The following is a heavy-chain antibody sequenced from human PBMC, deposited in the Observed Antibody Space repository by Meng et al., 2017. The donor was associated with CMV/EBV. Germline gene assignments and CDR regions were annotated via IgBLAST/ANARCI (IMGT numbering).Heavy chain of an antibody. Sequence: HITLKESGPTLVKPTQTLTLTCTFSGFSLSTSGVGVGWIRQPPGKALEWPALIYWDDDKRYSPSLKSRLTITKDTSKNQVVLTMTNMDPVDTATYYCAHRGRIAAAGTDWFDPWGQGTLVTVSS. V-gene: IGHV2-5*02. CDR1: GFSLSTSGVG. J-gene: IGHJ5*02. D-gene: IGHD6-13*01. CDR2: IYWDDDK. CDR3: AHRGRIAAAGTDWFDP.